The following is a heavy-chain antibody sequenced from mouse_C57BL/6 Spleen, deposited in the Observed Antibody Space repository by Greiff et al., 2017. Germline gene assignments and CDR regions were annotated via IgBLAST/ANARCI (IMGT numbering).Heavy chain of an antibody. CDR1: GYAFSSSW. CDR3: AREGSIYDGGH. CDR2: IYPGDGDT. V-gene: IGHV1-82*01. D-gene: IGHD2-3*01. Sequence: VKLMESGPELVKPGASVKISCKASGYAFSSSWMNWVKQRPGKGLEWIGRIYPGDGDTNYNGKFKGKATLTADKSSSTAYMQLSSLTSEDSAVYFCAREGSIYDGGHWGQGTLVTVSA. J-gene: IGHJ3*01.